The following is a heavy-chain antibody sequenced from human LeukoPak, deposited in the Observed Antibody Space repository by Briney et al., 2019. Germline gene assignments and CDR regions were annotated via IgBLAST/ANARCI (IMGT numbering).Heavy chain of an antibody. CDR1: GGSISSYY. D-gene: IGHD2-2*02. CDR2: IYHSGST. J-gene: IGHJ4*02. V-gene: IGHV4-59*01. Sequence: PSETLSLTCTVSGGSISSYYWSWIRQPPGKGLEWIGYIYHSGSTNYNPSLKSRVTISVDTSKNQFSLKLSSVTAADTAVYYCARVRCSSTSCYSRHLFDYWGQGTLVTVSS. CDR3: ARVRCSSTSCYSRHLFDY.